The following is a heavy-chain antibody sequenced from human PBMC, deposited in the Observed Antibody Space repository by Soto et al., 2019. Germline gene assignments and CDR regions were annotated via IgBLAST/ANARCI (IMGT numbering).Heavy chain of an antibody. CDR2: ISAHNANA. V-gene: IGHV1-18*01. D-gene: IGHD1-1*01. J-gene: IGHJ4*02. CDR3: ARGRYGDY. Sequence: QVHLVQSGAEVKKPGASVKVSCKASGYTFTSYGITWVRQAPGQGLEWMGWISAHNANADYAQKHQVSAIVTRDPSTSPAYMELRSLRSHDTAVYYCARGRYGDYWGQGALVTVSS. CDR1: GYTFTSYG.